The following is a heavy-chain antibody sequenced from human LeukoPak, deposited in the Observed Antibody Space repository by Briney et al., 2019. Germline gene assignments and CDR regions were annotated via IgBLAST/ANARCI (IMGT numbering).Heavy chain of an antibody. CDR1: GFTFDDYA. Sequence: GGSLRLSCAASGFTFDDYAMHWVRQAPGKGLEWVSGISWNSGSIGYADSVKGRFTISRDNAKNSLYLQMSSLRAEDTAVYYCARGGRPDYWGQGTLVTVSS. CDR2: ISWNSGSI. J-gene: IGHJ4*02. D-gene: IGHD3-10*01. V-gene: IGHV3-9*01. CDR3: ARGGRPDY.